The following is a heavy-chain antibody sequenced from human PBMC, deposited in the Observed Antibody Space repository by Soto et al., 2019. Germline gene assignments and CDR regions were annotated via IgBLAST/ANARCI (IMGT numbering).Heavy chain of an antibody. V-gene: IGHV3-23*01. Sequence: GGSLRLSCAASGFTFSSYAMSWVRQAPGKGLEWVSAISGSGGSTYYADSVKGRFTISRDNSKNTLYLQMNSLRAEDTAVYYCVKARLLRWYNDYWGQGTLVTVSS. CDR3: VKARLLRWYNDY. CDR2: ISGSGGST. D-gene: IGHD4-17*01. J-gene: IGHJ4*02. CDR1: GFTFSSYA.